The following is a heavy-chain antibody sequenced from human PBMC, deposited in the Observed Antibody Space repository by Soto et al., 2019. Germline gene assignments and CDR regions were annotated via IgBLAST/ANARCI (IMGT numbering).Heavy chain of an antibody. Sequence: SETLSLTCAVYGGSFSGYYWSWIRQPPGKGLEWIGEINHRGSTDYNTSLMSRVTISVDTSKNQFSLRLSSVTAADTAVYYCARDCGPEGLCGAFDIWGQGTMVTVSS. D-gene: IGHD2-8*01. CDR1: GGSFSGYY. V-gene: IGHV4-34*01. J-gene: IGHJ3*02. CDR3: ARDCGPEGLCGAFDI. CDR2: INHRGST.